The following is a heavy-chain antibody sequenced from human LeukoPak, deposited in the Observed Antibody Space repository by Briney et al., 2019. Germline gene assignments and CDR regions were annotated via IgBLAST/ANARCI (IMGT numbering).Heavy chain of an antibody. Sequence: SETLSLTCAVYGGSFSGYYWSWIRQPPGKGLEWIGEINHSGSTNYNPSLKSRVTISVDTSKNQFSLKLSSVTAADTAVYYCARGSPYWGYYFDYWGQGTLVTVSS. V-gene: IGHV4-34*01. CDR2: INHSGST. J-gene: IGHJ4*02. D-gene: IGHD3-16*01. CDR3: ARGSPYWGYYFDY. CDR1: GGSFSGYY.